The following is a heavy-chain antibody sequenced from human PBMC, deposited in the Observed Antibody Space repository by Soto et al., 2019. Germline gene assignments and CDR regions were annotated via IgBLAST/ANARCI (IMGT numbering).Heavy chain of an antibody. D-gene: IGHD3-22*01. CDR1: GFTFNNAW. J-gene: IGHJ4*02. V-gene: IGHV3-15*07. CDR2: IKSRADGGTI. CDR3: TTDNPVWLLNTY. Sequence: EVQLVESGGGLVKPGESLRLSCAASGFTFNNAWMNWVRQAPGEGLEWVGRIKSRADGGTIEYAAPVKGRFTISRDDSKNTVYLQMTSLKAEDTAVYYCTTDNPVWLLNTYWGQGTLVTVSS.